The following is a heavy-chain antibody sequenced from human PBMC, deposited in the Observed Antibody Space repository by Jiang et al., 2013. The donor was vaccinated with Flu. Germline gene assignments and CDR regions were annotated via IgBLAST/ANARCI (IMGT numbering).Heavy chain of an antibody. CDR1: GSTFRSYD. Sequence: GGSLRLSCAASGSTFRSYDMHWVRQATGKGLEWVSTVTKAGDTFYSDSVKGRFTIFRENAKNSLHLQMNSLRAGDTAVYYCAGGVSPTYYYGVDVWGQGTTVTVSS. V-gene: IGHV3-13*01. CDR2: VTKAGDT. D-gene: IGHD6-6*01. CDR3: AGGVSPTYYYGVDV. J-gene: IGHJ6*02.